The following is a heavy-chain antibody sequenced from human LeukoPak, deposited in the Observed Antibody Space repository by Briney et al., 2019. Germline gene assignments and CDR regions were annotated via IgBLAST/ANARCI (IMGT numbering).Heavy chain of an antibody. Sequence: GGSLTLSCPASGFTFSTYWMHCVRQVPGKGLVWVSRVNREGTTSAYADSVKDRPTISRDNAKNRLYLQMNSLRAEDRAEYYCASFDYSSGLPTNWGQGALVTVSS. J-gene: IGHJ4*02. CDR2: VNREGTTS. D-gene: IGHD6-19*01. V-gene: IGHV3-74*01. CDR1: GFTFSTYW. CDR3: ASFDYSSGLPTN.